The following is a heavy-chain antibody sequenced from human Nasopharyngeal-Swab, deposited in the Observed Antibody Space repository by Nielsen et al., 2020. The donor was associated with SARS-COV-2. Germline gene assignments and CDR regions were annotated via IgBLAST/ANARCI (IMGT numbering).Heavy chain of an antibody. CDR1: GFTFSSYA. D-gene: IGHD6-6*01. V-gene: IGHV3-33*01. J-gene: IGHJ4*02. Sequence: GESLKISCAASGFTFSSYAMHWVCQAPGKGLEWVAVIWYDGSNKYYADSVKGRFTISRDNSKNTMYLQMNSLRAEDTAVYYCARDSFTGSSHLDYWGQGTLVTVSS. CDR2: IWYDGSNK. CDR3: ARDSFTGSSHLDY.